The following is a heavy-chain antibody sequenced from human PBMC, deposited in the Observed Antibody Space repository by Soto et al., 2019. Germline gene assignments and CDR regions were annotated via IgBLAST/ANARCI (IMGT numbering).Heavy chain of an antibody. Sequence: PSETLSLTCTVSGGSISGYYWSWLRQPPGKGLEWIGYIYNIGSTNYNPSLKSRVTISVDTSKNQFSLKLSSVTAADTAVYYCARILQLNYYGSGSYYKGWFDPWGQGTLVTVSS. D-gene: IGHD3-10*01. CDR1: GGSISGYY. CDR2: IYNIGST. V-gene: IGHV4-4*08. CDR3: ARILQLNYYGSGSYYKGWFDP. J-gene: IGHJ5*02.